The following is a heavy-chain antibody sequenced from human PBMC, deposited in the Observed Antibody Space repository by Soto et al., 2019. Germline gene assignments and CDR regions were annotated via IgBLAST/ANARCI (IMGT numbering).Heavy chain of an antibody. D-gene: IGHD1-1*01. CDR1: GGSISSSSYY. CDR3: ARRITTGSPGFDP. J-gene: IGHJ5*02. Sequence: SETLSLTCTVSGGSISSSSYYWGWIRQPPGKGLEWIGSIYYSGSTYYNPSLKSRVTISVDTSKNQFSLKLSSVTAADTAVYYCARRITTGSPGFDPWGQGTLVTVSS. V-gene: IGHV4-39*01. CDR2: IYYSGST.